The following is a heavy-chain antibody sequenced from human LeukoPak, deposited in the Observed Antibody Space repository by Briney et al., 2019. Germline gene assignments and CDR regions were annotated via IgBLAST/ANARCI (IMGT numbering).Heavy chain of an antibody. J-gene: IGHJ4*02. V-gene: IGHV4-59*07. CDR2: THHSGAT. CDR3: ARSSGRSYGDFDY. Sequence: SDTPSLTCSVSGVSITSNYWSWIRQPPGKGLEWLGYTHHSGATSYNPSLKSRGTMSLDTSNNQFSLKLNSVTAADTAVYYCARSSGRSYGDFDYWGQGKLVTVSS. D-gene: IGHD5-18*01. CDR1: GVSITSNY.